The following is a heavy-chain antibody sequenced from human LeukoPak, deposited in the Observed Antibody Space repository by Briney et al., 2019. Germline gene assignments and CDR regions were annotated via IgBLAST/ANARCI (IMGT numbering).Heavy chain of an antibody. Sequence: PGGSLRLSCAASGFTFSTYTMNWVRQPPGKGLEWVSNIGTSSSTIYYADSVNGRFTISRDNAKNSVYLQMNSLRAEDTAVYYCTRIMNSSPDYWGQGTLVTVSS. CDR3: TRIMNSSPDY. D-gene: IGHD6-13*01. CDR2: IGTSSSTI. J-gene: IGHJ4*02. CDR1: GFTFSTYT. V-gene: IGHV3-48*04.